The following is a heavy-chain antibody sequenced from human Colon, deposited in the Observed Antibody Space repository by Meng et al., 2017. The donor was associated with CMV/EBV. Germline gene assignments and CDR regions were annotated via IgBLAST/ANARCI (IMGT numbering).Heavy chain of an antibody. D-gene: IGHD2-8*02. J-gene: IGHJ5*02. CDR1: ELPFNNSA. CDR2: IRSRGTYI. CDR3: ARVGSTGGLDT. Sequence: YCFVSELPFNNSAMHWVRQAQGKGLEWVSSIRSRGTYIHYADSVKGRFSISRDNAKNAVFLQMDSLRGEDTAVYFCARVGSTGGLDTWGRGTLVTVSS. V-gene: IGHV3-21*01.